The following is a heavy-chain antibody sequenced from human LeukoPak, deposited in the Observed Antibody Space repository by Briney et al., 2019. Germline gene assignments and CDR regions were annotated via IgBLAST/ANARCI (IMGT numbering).Heavy chain of an antibody. Sequence: GGSLRLSCAASGFSFGAYSMNWVRQAPGKGLEWVANIKQDESEKYYVDSVKGRFTISRDNAKNSLYLQVNSLRAEDTAVYYCVREARESGGFDYWGQGTLVTVSS. CDR3: VREARESGGFDY. J-gene: IGHJ4*02. V-gene: IGHV3-7*01. CDR1: GFSFGAYS. D-gene: IGHD2-15*01. CDR2: IKQDESEK.